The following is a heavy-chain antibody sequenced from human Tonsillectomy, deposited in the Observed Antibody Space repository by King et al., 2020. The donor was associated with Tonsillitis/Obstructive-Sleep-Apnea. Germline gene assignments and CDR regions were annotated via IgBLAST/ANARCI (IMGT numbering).Heavy chain of an antibody. CDR1: GYSFTSYW. J-gene: IGHJ3*02. Sequence: VQLVESGAEVKKPGESLNISCKGSGYSFTSYWIGWVRHMPGKGLEWMGIIYPGDSDTRYSQSFPGQVPISASKSISPAYLQWSSLKASDTAMYYCASSPDRYCSSTSCYYAFDIWGQGTMVTVSS. CDR3: ASSPDRYCSSTSCYYAFDI. CDR2: IYPGDSDT. V-gene: IGHV5-51*01. D-gene: IGHD2-2*01.